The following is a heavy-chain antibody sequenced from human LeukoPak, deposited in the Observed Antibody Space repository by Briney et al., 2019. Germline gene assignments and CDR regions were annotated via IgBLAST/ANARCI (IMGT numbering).Heavy chain of an antibody. CDR3: AKDQGRYFDSEVTYHYDYGMDV. CDR2: IGYDGTNS. D-gene: IGHD3-9*01. Sequence: GGSLRLSCETSGLAFIRFAMHWVRQAPGKGLEWVAIIGYDGTNSYYADSVEGRFTISRDNSKNTLYLQMDSLRVEDTAVYYCAKDQGRYFDSEVTYHYDYGMDVWGQGITVIVSS. V-gene: IGHV3-30*02. CDR1: GLAFIRFA. J-gene: IGHJ6*02.